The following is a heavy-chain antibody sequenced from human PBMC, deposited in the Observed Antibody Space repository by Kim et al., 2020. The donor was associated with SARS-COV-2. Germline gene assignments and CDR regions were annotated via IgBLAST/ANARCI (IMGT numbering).Heavy chain of an antibody. CDR1: GGSISSSSYY. CDR3: ARQRIVEGDTAMVGLTCFDY. V-gene: IGHV4-39*01. D-gene: IGHD5-18*01. CDR2: IYYSGST. Sequence: SETLSLTCTVSGGSISSSSYYWGWIRQPPGKGLEWIGSIYYSGSTYYNPSLKSRVTISVDTSKNQFSLKLSSVTAADTAVYYCARQRIVEGDTAMVGLTCFDYWGQGTLVTVSS. J-gene: IGHJ4*02.